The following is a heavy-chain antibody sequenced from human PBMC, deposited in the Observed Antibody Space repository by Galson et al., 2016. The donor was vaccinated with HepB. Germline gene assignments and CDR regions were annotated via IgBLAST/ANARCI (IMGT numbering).Heavy chain of an antibody. CDR1: GYLFNSYD. Sequence: SVKVSCKASGYLFNSYDINWMRQATGQGPEWMGWMKPRSGNTVYAQKFQGRVTMTRETSITTAYLELTSLSPEDTAVYFCARALSPPNDYGNPYYFDSWGQGTLVTVSS. D-gene: IGHD4-11*01. CDR3: ARALSPPNDYGNPYYFDS. CDR2: MKPRSGNT. V-gene: IGHV1-8*01. J-gene: IGHJ4*02.